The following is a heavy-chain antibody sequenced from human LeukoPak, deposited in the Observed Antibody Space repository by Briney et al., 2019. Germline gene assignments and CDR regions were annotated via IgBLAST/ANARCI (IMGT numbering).Heavy chain of an antibody. V-gene: IGHV3-7*01. D-gene: IGHD5-24*01. CDR1: GFTFRSHW. CDR3: ATISAQTFDI. Sequence: GGSLRLSCVVSGFTFRSHWVNWVRQSPGKGLEWVANIKPDGSDKYYVDSARGRFTVSRDNAKNSAFLQMNSLRAEDTAIYYCATISAQTFDIWGQGTLVSVSS. CDR2: IKPDGSDK. J-gene: IGHJ3*02.